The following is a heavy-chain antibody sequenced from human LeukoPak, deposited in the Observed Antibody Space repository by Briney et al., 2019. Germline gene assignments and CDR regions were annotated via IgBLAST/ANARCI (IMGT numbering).Heavy chain of an antibody. Sequence: GGSLRLSCAASGFTFSSYSMNWVRQAPGKGLEWVSYISSSSSTIYYADSVKGRFTISRDNAKNSLYLQMNSLRAEDTAVYYCARGDDYGDYGYWYFDLWGRGTLVTVSS. CDR1: GFTFSSYS. V-gene: IGHV3-48*04. CDR3: ARGDDYGDYGYWYFDL. D-gene: IGHD4-17*01. J-gene: IGHJ2*01. CDR2: ISSSSSTI.